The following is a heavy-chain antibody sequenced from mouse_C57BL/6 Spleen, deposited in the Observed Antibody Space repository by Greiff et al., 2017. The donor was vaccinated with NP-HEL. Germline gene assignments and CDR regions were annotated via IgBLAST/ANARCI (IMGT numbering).Heavy chain of an antibody. CDR3: ARESITTVVAHFDY. CDR2: IDPSDSYT. J-gene: IGHJ2*01. CDR1: GYTFTSYW. Sequence: QVQLQQPGAELVRPGTSVKLSCKASGYTFTSYWLHWVKPRPGQGLEWIGVIDPSDSYTNYNQKFKGKATLTVETSSSTAYMQLSSLTSEDSAVYYCARESITTVVAHFDYWGQGTTLTVSS. V-gene: IGHV1-59*01. D-gene: IGHD1-1*01.